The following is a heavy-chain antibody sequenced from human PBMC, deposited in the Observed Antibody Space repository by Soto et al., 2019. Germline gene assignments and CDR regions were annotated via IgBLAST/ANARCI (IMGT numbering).Heavy chain of an antibody. Sequence: QITLKESGPTLVKPTQTLTLTCTFSGFSLSTSGVGVGWIRQPPGKALEWLALIYWDDDKRYSPSLKSRLTITKDTSKNQVVLTMTNMDPVETATYYCAHRGSVAVAGTVYYYYGMDVWGQGTTVTVSS. J-gene: IGHJ6*02. D-gene: IGHD6-19*01. CDR3: AHRGSVAVAGTVYYYYGMDV. CDR1: GFSLSTSGVG. V-gene: IGHV2-5*02. CDR2: IYWDDDK.